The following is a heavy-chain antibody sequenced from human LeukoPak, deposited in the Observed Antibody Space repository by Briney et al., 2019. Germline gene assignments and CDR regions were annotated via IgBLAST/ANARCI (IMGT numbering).Heavy chain of an antibody. V-gene: IGHV3-30-3*01. J-gene: IGHJ5*02. CDR1: GFTFSSYA. CDR3: ARDLPPYRPSGTNWFDP. D-gene: IGHD3-3*01. CDR2: ISYDGSNK. Sequence: PGGSLRLSCAASGFTFSSYAMHWVRQAPGKGLEWVAVISYDGSNKYYADSVKGRFTISRDNSKNTLYLQMNSLRAEDTAVYYCARDLPPYRPSGTNWFDPWGQGTLVTVSS.